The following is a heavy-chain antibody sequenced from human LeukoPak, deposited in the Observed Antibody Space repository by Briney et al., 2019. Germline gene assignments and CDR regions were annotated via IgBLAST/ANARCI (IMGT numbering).Heavy chain of an antibody. CDR3: ARDNSVRDAAWWFNP. CDR2: ISPSGGST. V-gene: IGHV1-46*01. Sequence: ASVKVSCKAFGYTFTSNYMHWVRQAPGQGLEWMGVISPSGGSTSYAQKFQGRVTLTRDMSTSTDYLELSSLRSEDTAVYYCARDNSVRDAAWWFNPWGQGTLVTVSS. J-gene: IGHJ5*02. CDR1: GYTFTSNY. D-gene: IGHD5-24*01.